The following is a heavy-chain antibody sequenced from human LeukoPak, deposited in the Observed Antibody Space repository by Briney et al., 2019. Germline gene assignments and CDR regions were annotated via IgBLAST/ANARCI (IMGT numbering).Heavy chain of an antibody. Sequence: SETLSLTCTVSGGSTSSHYWSCIRQPPGKGLEWIGDIYYSGSTNYNPSLKSRVTISVDTSKNQFSLKLSSVTAADTAVYYCARGVVPAAKRYNWFDPWGQGTLVTVSS. CDR3: ARGVVPAAKRYNWFDP. D-gene: IGHD2-2*01. V-gene: IGHV4-59*11. CDR2: IYYSGST. CDR1: GGSTSSHY. J-gene: IGHJ5*02.